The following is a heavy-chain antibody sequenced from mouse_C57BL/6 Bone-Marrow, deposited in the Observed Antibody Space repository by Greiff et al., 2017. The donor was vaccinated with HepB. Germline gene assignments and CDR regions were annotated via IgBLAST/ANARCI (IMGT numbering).Heavy chain of an antibody. D-gene: IGHD2-1*01. V-gene: IGHV1-82*01. CDR2: IYPGDGDT. CDR3: AVYGNYDY. Sequence: VQLQESGPELVKPGASGKISCKASGYAFSSSWMNWVKQRPGKGLEWIGRIYPGDGDTNYNGKFKGKATLTADKSSSTAYMQLSSLTSEDSAVYFCAVYGNYDYWGQGTTLTVSS. J-gene: IGHJ2*01. CDR1: GYAFSSSW.